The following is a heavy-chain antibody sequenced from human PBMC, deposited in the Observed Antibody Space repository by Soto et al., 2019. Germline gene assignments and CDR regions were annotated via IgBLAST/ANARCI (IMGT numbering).Heavy chain of an antibody. J-gene: IGHJ4*02. CDR2: ISYDGSNK. CDR3: AKDSASLLYADY. V-gene: IGHV3-30*18. D-gene: IGHD3-16*02. Sequence: GGSLRLSCAASGFTFSSYGMHWVRQAPGKGLEWVALISYDGSNKYYADSVKGRFTISRDNSKNTLYLQMNSLRAEDTAVYYCAKDSASLLYADYWGQGTLVTVSS. CDR1: GFTFSSYG.